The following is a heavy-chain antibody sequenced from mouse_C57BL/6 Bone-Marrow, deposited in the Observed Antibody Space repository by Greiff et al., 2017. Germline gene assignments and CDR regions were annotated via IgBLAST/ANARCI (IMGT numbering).Heavy chain of an antibody. CDR3: ARHEYYGSSYGYFDV. V-gene: IGHV5-15*01. CDR1: GFTFSDYG. CDR2: ISNLAYSI. D-gene: IGHD1-1*01. Sequence: EVMLVESGGGLVQPGGSLKLSCAASGFTFSDYGMAWVRQAPRKGPEWVAFISNLAYSIYYADTVTGRFTISRENAKNPLYLEMSSLRSEDTAMYYCARHEYYGSSYGYFDVWGTGTTVTVSS. J-gene: IGHJ1*03.